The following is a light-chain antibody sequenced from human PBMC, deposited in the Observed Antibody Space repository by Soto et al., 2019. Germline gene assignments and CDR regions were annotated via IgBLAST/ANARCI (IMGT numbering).Light chain of an antibody. CDR1: QGISSY. Sequence: IQMTQSPSTLSASVGXXVTIXCRASQGISSYLAWYQQKPGKAPKXXIYAASTLQSGVPSRFSGSGAGTDFTLTISSLQPDDFATYYCQHYNSYSEAFGQGTKVDIK. CDR3: QHYNSYSEA. V-gene: IGKV1-16*01. CDR2: AAS. J-gene: IGKJ1*01.